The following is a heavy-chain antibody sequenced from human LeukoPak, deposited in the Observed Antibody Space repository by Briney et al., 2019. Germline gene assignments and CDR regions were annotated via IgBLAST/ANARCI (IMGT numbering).Heavy chain of an antibody. J-gene: IGHJ4*02. CDR1: GFTFSSYG. V-gene: IGHV3-30*02. Sequence: GGSLRPSCEASGFTFSSYGMHWVRQAPGKGLEWVAFIRYDGSNKYYADSVKGRFIISRDNSKNTLYLQMNSLRAEDTAVYYCAKVGRLAMGYDYWGQGTLVTVSS. D-gene: IGHD5-18*01. CDR2: IRYDGSNK. CDR3: AKVGRLAMGYDY.